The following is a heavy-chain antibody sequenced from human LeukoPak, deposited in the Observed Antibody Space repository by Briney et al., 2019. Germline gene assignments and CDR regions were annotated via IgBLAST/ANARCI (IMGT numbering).Heavy chain of an antibody. V-gene: IGHV3-23*01. CDR2: ISGSGGST. CDR3: AKDLGGGSSD. Sequence: SGGSLRLSCADSGFTFSSYAMSWVRQAPGKGLEWVSAISGSGGSTYYADSVKGRFTISRDKSKNTLYLQMNSLRAEDTAVYYYAKDLGGGSSDWGQGTLVTVSS. D-gene: IGHD2-15*01. J-gene: IGHJ4*02. CDR1: GFTFSSYA.